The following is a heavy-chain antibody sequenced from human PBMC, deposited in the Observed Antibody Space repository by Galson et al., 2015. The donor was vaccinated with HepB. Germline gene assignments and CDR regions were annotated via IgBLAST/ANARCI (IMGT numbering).Heavy chain of an antibody. CDR3: ASQSRYCTNGVCYTFSKRYFDY. Sequence: SVKVSCKASGGTFSSYAISWVRQAPGQGLEWMGGIIPIFGTANYAQKFQGRVTITADESTSTAYMELSSLRFEDTAVYYCASQSRYCTNGVCYTFSKRYFDYWGQGTLVTVSS. CDR2: IIPIFGTA. V-gene: IGHV1-69*13. CDR1: GGTFSSYA. D-gene: IGHD2-8*01. J-gene: IGHJ4*02.